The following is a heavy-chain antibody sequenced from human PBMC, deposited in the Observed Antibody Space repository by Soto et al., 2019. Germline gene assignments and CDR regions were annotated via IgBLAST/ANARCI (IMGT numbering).Heavy chain of an antibody. CDR2: ISWNSGSI. V-gene: IGHV3-9*01. CDR1: GFTFDDDA. Sequence: QPGVSLRLSCAASGFTFDDDAMHWVLQAPGKGLEWVSGISWNSGSIGYADSVKGRFTISRDNAKNSLYLQMNSLRAEDTALYYCAKDSHGSSWYAGSIIDYWGQGTLVTVSS. D-gene: IGHD6-13*01. CDR3: AKDSHGSSWYAGSIIDY. J-gene: IGHJ4*02.